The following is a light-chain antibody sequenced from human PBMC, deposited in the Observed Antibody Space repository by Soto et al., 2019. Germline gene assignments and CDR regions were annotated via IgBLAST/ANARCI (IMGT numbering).Light chain of an antibody. J-gene: IGKJ1*01. Sequence: EIVLTQSPATLSVSPLGGGSLXCRASQSVSSNLAWYQQKPGQAPRLLIYGASTRATGIPARFSGSGSGAEFTLTISSLQSEDFAVYYCQQYNNWPTTFGQGTKVDIK. V-gene: IGKV3-15*01. CDR2: GAS. CDR1: QSVSSN. CDR3: QQYNNWPTT.